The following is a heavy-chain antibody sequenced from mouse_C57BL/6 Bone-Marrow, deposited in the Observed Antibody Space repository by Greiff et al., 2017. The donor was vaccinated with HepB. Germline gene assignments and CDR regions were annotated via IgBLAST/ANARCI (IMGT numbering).Heavy chain of an antibody. CDR1: GFTFNTYA. D-gene: IGHD1-1*01. CDR3: VRDAARYGSSYCWYFDV. Sequence: EVQLVESGGGLVQPKGSLKLSCAASGFTFNTYAMHWVRQAPGKGLEWVARIRSKSSNYATYYADSVKDRFTISRDDSQSMLYLQMNNLKTEDTAMYYCVRDAARYGSSYCWYFDVWGTGTTVTVSS. V-gene: IGHV10-3*01. J-gene: IGHJ1*03. CDR2: IRSKSSNYAT.